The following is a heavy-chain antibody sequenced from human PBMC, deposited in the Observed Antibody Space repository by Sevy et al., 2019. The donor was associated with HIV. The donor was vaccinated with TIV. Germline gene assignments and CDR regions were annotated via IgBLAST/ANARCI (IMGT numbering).Heavy chain of an antibody. CDR3: SREGSEGSVAQPDAFDI. J-gene: IGHJ3*02. CDR2: IRSKTYGGKT. Sequence: GGSLRLSCTASGFTFGEYAMSWFRQAPGKGLEWVGFIRSKTYGGKTEYAASVKGRFTISRDDSKSIPYLQMNSLKTEDTAMYYCSREGSEGSVAQPDAFDIWGQGTMVTVSS. V-gene: IGHV3-49*03. D-gene: IGHD6-19*01. CDR1: GFTFGEYA.